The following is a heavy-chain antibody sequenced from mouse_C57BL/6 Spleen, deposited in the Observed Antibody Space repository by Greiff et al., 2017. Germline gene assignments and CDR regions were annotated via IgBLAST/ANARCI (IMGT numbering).Heavy chain of an antibody. CDR2: ISSGGDYT. V-gene: IGHV5-9-1*02. CDR1: GFTFSSYA. Sequence: EVLLVESGEGLVKPGGSLKLSCAASGFTFSSYAMSWVRQTPEKRLEWVAYISSGGDYTYYADTVKGRFTISRDNARNTLYLQMSSLKSEDTAMYYCTREDPWFAYWGQGTLVTVSA. J-gene: IGHJ3*01. CDR3: TREDPWFAY.